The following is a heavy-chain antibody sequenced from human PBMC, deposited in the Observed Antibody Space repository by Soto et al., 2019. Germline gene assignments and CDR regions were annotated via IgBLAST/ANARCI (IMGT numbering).Heavy chain of an antibody. CDR2: INHSGST. V-gene: IGHV4-34*01. Sequence: SETLSLTCAVYGGSFSGYYWSWIRQPPGKGLEWVGEINHSGSTNYNPSPKSRVTISVDTSKNQFSLKLSSVTAADTAVYYCARGSLSYYYYYGMDVWGQGTTVTVSS. D-gene: IGHD1-26*01. CDR3: ARGSLSYYYYYGMDV. CDR1: GGSFSGYY. J-gene: IGHJ6*02.